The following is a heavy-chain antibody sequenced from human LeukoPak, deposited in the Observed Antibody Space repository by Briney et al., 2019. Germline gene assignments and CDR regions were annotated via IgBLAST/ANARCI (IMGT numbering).Heavy chain of an antibody. Sequence: ASVKVSCKASGYTFTGYYMHWVRQAPGQGLEWMGWINPNSGGTNYAQKFQGRVTMTRDTSISTAYMELNRLRSDDTAVYYCARGRRGCSYGSFDYWGQGTLVTVSS. V-gene: IGHV1-2*02. CDR1: GYTFTGYY. CDR2: INPNSGGT. D-gene: IGHD5-18*01. CDR3: ARGRRGCSYGSFDY. J-gene: IGHJ4*02.